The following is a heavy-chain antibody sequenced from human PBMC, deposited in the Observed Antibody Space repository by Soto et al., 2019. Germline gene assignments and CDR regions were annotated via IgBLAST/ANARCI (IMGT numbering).Heavy chain of an antibody. Sequence: VQLVESGGGPVKPGGSRRLSCVVSGFTFRSYTMHWVRQAPGKGLEWVSSISSMSDDIYYADSVKGRFTISRDNAKNSVYLQMNSLRVEDTAVYYCANPYRSGWRYGMDVWGQGTTVTVS. J-gene: IGHJ6*02. CDR2: ISSMSDDI. V-gene: IGHV3-21*01. D-gene: IGHD6-19*01. CDR1: GFTFRSYT. CDR3: ANPYRSGWRYGMDV.